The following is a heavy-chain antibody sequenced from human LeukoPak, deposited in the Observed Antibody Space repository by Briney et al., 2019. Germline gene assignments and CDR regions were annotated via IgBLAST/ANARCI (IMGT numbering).Heavy chain of an antibody. CDR2: INPNRGGT. V-gene: IGHV1-2*06. D-gene: IGHD2-2*01. CDR1: GYTFTGYS. Sequence: ASVKVSCTASGYTFTGYSMHWVRQAPGQGLGWMGRINPNRGGTNYAQKFQGRVTMTRDTSISTAYMELSRLRSDDTAVYYCARGPAGGYCSSTSCPPVHWFDPWGQGTLVTVSS. CDR3: ARGPAGGYCSSTSCPPVHWFDP. J-gene: IGHJ5*02.